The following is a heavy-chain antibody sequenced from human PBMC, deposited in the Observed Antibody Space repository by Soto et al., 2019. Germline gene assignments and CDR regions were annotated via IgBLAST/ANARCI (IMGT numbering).Heavy chain of an antibody. J-gene: IGHJ4*02. Sequence: ASVKVSCKVSGYTLTELSMHWVRQAPGKGLEWMGGFDPEDGETIYAQKFQGRVTMTEDTSTDTAYMELSSLRSEDTAVYYCATNLHFKHTIAAAGSFDYWGQGTLVTVSS. CDR3: ATNLHFKHTIAAAGSFDY. V-gene: IGHV1-24*01. D-gene: IGHD6-13*01. CDR2: FDPEDGET. CDR1: GYTLTELS.